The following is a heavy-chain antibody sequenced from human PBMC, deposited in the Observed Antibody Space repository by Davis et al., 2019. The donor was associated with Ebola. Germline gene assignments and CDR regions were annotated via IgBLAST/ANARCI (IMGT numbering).Heavy chain of an antibody. CDR2: ISAYNGNT. CDR1: GYTFTRYG. D-gene: IGHD3-10*01. J-gene: IGHJ5*02. V-gene: IGHV1-18*01. Sequence: AASVKVSCKASGYTFTRYGISWVRQAPGQGLEWMGWISAYNGNTNYAQNLQGRVTMTKNTSTNTAYMEVRSLRYDDTAVYYCARAVTMVLPSGWFDPWGQGTLVTVSS. CDR3: ARAVTMVLPSGWFDP.